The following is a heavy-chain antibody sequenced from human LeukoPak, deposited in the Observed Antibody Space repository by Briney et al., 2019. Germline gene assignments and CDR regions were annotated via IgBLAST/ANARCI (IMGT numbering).Heavy chain of an antibody. CDR1: GYSFTSFG. J-gene: IGHJ4*02. V-gene: IGHV1-69*13. CDR3: ARGGNGFWYYFDY. Sequence: SVKVSCKASGYSFTSFGIGWVRQAPGQGLEWMGGIIPIFGTANYAQKFQGRVTITADESTSTAYMELSSLRSEDTAVYYCARGGNGFWYYFDYWGQGTLVTVSS. CDR2: IIPIFGTA. D-gene: IGHD4-23*01.